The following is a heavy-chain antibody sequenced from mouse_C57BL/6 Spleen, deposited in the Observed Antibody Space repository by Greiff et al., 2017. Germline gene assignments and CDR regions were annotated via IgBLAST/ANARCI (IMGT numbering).Heavy chain of an antibody. D-gene: IGHD1-1*01. V-gene: IGHV1-54*01. J-gene: IGHJ2*01. CDR3: ARSFITTVVATPFDY. CDR2: INPGSGGT. CDR1: GYAFTNYL. Sequence: VKLMESGAELVRPGTSVKVSCKASGYAFTNYLIEWVKQRPGQGLEWIGVINPGSGGTNYNEKFKGKATLTADKSSSTAYMQLSSLTSEDSAVYFCARSFITTVVATPFDYWGQGTTLTVSS.